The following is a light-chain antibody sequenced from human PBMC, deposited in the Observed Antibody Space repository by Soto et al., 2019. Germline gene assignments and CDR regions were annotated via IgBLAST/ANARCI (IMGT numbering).Light chain of an antibody. V-gene: IGLV3-1*01. CDR2: QDT. J-gene: IGLJ2*01. CDR1: NLGDKF. Sequence: SYELTQPPSVSVSLGQTARITCSGENLGDKFTCWYQQKPGQSPVLVIYQDTKRPSGIPERFSGSNSGNTATLTIIGTQAMDEADYYCQAWDSITAFGGGTQPTVL. CDR3: QAWDSITA.